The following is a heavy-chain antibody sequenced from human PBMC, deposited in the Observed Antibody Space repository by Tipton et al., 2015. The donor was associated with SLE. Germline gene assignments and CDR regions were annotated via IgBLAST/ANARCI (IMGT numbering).Heavy chain of an antibody. V-gene: IGHV3-11*06. CDR3: ARVTTGAFDL. J-gene: IGHJ3*01. CDR1: GFTFSDYY. CDR2: ISSGSIYT. Sequence: SLRLSCAASGFTFSDYYMSWIRQAPGKGLEWVSYISSGSIYTNYADSVKGRFTISRDNAKNSLYLQMNSLRDEDTAVYYCARVTTGAFDLWGQGTVVTVSS. D-gene: IGHD1-14*01.